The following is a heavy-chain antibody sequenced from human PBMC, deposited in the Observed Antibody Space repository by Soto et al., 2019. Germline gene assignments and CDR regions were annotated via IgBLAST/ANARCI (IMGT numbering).Heavy chain of an antibody. D-gene: IGHD2-15*01. CDR1: GGSFSGYY. J-gene: IGHJ4*02. V-gene: IGHV4-34*01. CDR2: INHSGST. CDR3: ARGESAGIVVVAATPPYYFDY. Sequence: QVQLQQWGAGLLKPSETLSLTCAVYGGSFSGYYWSWIRQPPGKGLEWIGEINHSGSTNYNPSLKSRVTISVDTYKNQFSLKLSSVTAADTAVYYCARGESAGIVVVAATPPYYFDYWGQGTLVTVSS.